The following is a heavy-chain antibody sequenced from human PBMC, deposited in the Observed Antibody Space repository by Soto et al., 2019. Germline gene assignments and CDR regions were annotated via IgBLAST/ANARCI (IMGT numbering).Heavy chain of an antibody. Sequence: QVNLEQSGVELKKPGASVKVSCKASGYTIRNYGFSWVRQAPGQGLEWMGWISVHNINANYAQKFQGRVTMTTDTSTSTAYMEFRSLRSDDTAVYYCATDGVYCGGDCYSEWGQGTLVTVSS. CDR3: ATDGVYCGGDCYSE. V-gene: IGHV1-18*01. CDR1: GYTIRNYG. J-gene: IGHJ4*02. D-gene: IGHD2-21*02. CDR2: ISVHNINA.